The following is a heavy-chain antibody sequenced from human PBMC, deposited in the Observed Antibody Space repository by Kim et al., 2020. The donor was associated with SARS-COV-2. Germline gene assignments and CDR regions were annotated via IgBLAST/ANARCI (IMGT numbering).Heavy chain of an antibody. CDR2: SSRYK. D-gene: IGHD2-2*01. J-gene: IGHJ6*02. V-gene: IGHV3-11*06. Sequence: SSRYKNYADSVKGRFTISRDNAKDSVFLQMDSLRAEDTAGYYCARSSGMDVWGQGTTVTVSS. CDR3: ARSSGMDV.